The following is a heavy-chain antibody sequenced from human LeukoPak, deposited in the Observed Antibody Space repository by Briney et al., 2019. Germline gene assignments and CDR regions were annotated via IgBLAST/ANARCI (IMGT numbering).Heavy chain of an antibody. J-gene: IGHJ1*01. CDR2: IKQDGSEK. CDR3: AREEYSYGF. D-gene: IGHD5-18*01. CDR1: GFTFSSYS. Sequence: GGSLRLSCAASGFTFSSYSMNWVRQAPGKGLEWVANIKQDGSEKYYVDSVKGRFTISRDNAKNSLYLQMNSLRAEDTAVYYCAREEYSYGFWGQGTLVTVSS. V-gene: IGHV3-7*01.